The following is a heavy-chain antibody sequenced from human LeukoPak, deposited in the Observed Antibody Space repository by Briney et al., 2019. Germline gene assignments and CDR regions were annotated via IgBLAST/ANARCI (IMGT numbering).Heavy chain of an antibody. Sequence: PGRSLRLSCAASGFSFSNYGMHWVRQAPGKGLEWVAVMSYDGSNKYYADSVKGRFTISRDNAKNSLYLQMNSLRAEDTALCYCARDLHSSTIDYWGQGTLVTVSS. J-gene: IGHJ4*02. V-gene: IGHV3-30*03. D-gene: IGHD6-13*01. CDR3: ARDLHSSTIDY. CDR1: GFSFSNYG. CDR2: MSYDGSNK.